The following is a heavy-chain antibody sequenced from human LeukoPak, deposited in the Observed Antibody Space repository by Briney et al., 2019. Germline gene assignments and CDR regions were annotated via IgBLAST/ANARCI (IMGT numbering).Heavy chain of an antibody. Sequence: PSETLSLTRAVYGGSFSGYYWSWIRQPPGKGLEWIGEINHSGSTNYNPSLKSRVTISVDTSKNQFSLKLSSVTAADTAVYYCARDKLTYYYDSSGYYYVPGAFDIWGQGTMVTVSS. J-gene: IGHJ3*02. CDR3: ARDKLTYYYDSSGYYYVPGAFDI. CDR1: GGSFSGYY. CDR2: INHSGST. V-gene: IGHV4-34*01. D-gene: IGHD3-22*01.